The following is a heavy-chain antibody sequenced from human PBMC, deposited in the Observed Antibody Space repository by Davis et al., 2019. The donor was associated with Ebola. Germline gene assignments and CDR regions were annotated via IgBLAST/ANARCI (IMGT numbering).Heavy chain of an antibody. Sequence: SLKISCVASGFIFEDFTMHWVRQAPGKGLEWVSGISWNSGTIGYADSVKGRFTISRDNAKNSLYLQMSSLRPEDTALYYCARGWDPDHWGQGTVVTVSS. CDR2: ISWNSGTI. V-gene: IGHV3-9*01. CDR1: GFIFEDFT. D-gene: IGHD1-26*01. J-gene: IGHJ4*02. CDR3: ARGWDPDH.